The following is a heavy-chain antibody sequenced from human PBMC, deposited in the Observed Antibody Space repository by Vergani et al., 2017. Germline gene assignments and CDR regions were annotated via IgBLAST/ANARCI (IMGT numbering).Heavy chain of an antibody. J-gene: IGHJ4*02. Sequence: QLQLQESGSGLVKPSQTLSLTCAVPGGSISSGGYSWSWIRQPPGKGREWIGYIYHSGRTYYNPSLKSRVTISVDRSKNQFSLKLSSVTAADTAVYYCARGHDSSGYYYDYWGQGSLITVSS. CDR2: IYHSGRT. CDR1: GGSISSGGYS. CDR3: ARGHDSSGYYYDY. V-gene: IGHV4-30-2*01. D-gene: IGHD3-22*01.